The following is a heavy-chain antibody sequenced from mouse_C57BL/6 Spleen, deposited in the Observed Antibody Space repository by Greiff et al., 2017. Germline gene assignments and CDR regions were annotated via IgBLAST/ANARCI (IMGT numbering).Heavy chain of an antibody. D-gene: IGHD6-2*01. Sequence: VQLQQPGAELVKPGASVKLSCKASGYTFTSYWMHWVKQRPGQGLEWIGMIHPNSGSTNYNEKFKSKATLTVDKSSSTAYMQLSSLTAEDSAVYYCARRLRNYLDYWGQGTTLTVSS. CDR3: ARRLRNYLDY. J-gene: IGHJ2*01. CDR2: IHPNSGST. V-gene: IGHV1-64*01. CDR1: GYTFTSYW.